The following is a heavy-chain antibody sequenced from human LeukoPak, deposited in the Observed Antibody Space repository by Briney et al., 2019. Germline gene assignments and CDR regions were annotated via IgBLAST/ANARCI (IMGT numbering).Heavy chain of an antibody. D-gene: IGHD6-13*01. J-gene: IGHJ4*02. CDR2: TRNRSKSYTT. V-gene: IGHV3-72*01. CDR3: TRVSPGSWHFDS. CDR1: GFTFSDHY. Sequence: PGGSLRLSCAASGFTFSDHYMDWVRQTPGKGLEWVGRTRNRSKSYTTEYAASVKGRFIISRDDSKNSLYLQMNSLKSEDTAVYYCTRVSPGSWHFDSWGKGTLVTVSS.